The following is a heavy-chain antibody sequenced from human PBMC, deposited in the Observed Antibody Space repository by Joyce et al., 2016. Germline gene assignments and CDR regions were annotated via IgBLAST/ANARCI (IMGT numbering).Heavy chain of an antibody. CDR3: ARDSPGGYAFDI. V-gene: IGHV4-30-2*01. D-gene: IGHD3-16*01. Sequence: QLQLQESGSGLVKPSQTLSLTCAVSGGSISGAYSWNWIRQPPGKGLEWIGYFLHSGNTHYNPSLERRVTISLDRSKNQFSLKLTSVTAADTAVYYCARDSPGGYAFDIWGQGTMVTVSS. CDR2: FLHSGNT. CDR1: GGSISGAYS. J-gene: IGHJ3*02.